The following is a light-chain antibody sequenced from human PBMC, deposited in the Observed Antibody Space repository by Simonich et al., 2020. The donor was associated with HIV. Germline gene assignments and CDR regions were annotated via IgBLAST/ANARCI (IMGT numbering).Light chain of an antibody. CDR1: SSNVGNYNL. Sequence: QSALTQPASVSGSPGQSITISCTGTSSNVGNYNLVSWYQQYPGKAPKLMIHEDTMRPSGVSNRFSGSKSGNTASLTISGLQADDETDYYCCSYTNRVVFGGGTKLTVL. V-gene: IGLV2-23*01. CDR2: EDT. CDR3: CSYTNRVV. J-gene: IGLJ2*01.